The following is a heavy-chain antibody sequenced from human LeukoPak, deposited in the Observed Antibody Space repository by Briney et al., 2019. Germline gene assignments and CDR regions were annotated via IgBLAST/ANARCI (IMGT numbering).Heavy chain of an antibody. V-gene: IGHV1-69*02. D-gene: IGHD6-13*01. CDR3: ASLPLGIAAAGTDY. J-gene: IGHJ4*02. CDR2: IIPILGIA. CDR1: GGTFSSYT. Sequence: GSSVKVSCKASGGTFSSYTISWVRPAPGQGLEWMGRIIPILGIANYAQKFQGRVTITADKSTSTAYMELSSLRSEDTAVYYCASLPLGIAAAGTDYWGQGTLVTVSS.